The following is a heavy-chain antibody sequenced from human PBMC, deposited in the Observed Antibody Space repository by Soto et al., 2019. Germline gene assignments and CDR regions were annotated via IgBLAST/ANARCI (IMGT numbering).Heavy chain of an antibody. CDR2: IYPGDSDT. J-gene: IGHJ4*02. Sequence: GESLKVSCQGLGYSFTSYWIGWVRQMPGKGLEWMGIIYPGDSDTRYSPSFQGQVTISADKSSGTAYLQWSSLKASDTAMYYCARPSSGYCSSTNCHSLFFDYWGQGALVTVSS. CDR1: GYSFTSYW. CDR3: ARPSSGYCSSTNCHSLFFDY. V-gene: IGHV5-51*01. D-gene: IGHD2-2*03.